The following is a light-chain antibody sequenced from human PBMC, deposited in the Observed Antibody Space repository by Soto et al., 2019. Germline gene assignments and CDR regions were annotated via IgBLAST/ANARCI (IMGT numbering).Light chain of an antibody. CDR2: EGS. CDR1: SSDVGSYNL. V-gene: IGLV2-23*01. CDR3: CSYAGSSTPVV. Sequence: QSALTQPASVSGSPGQSITISCTGTSSDVGSYNLVSWYQQHQGKAPKLMIYEGSNRPSGVSNRFSGSKSGNTASLTISGLQAEDEADYYCCSYAGSSTPVVFGGGTKLTVL. J-gene: IGLJ2*01.